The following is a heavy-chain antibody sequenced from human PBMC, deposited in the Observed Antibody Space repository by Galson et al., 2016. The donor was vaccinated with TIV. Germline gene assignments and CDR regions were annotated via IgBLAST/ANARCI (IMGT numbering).Heavy chain of an antibody. V-gene: IGHV1-69*05. D-gene: IGHD6-13*01. Sequence: SVKVSCKASGGTFNKYAISWVRQAPGQGLEWMGGIIPIFRTSRYAQKFQGKVTMTRNTSISTAYIELTSLRSEDTAVYYCARGGYSSRWYGDAFDIWGQGTMVTVSS. CDR1: GGTFNKYA. CDR3: ARGGYSSRWYGDAFDI. J-gene: IGHJ3*02. CDR2: IIPIFRTS.